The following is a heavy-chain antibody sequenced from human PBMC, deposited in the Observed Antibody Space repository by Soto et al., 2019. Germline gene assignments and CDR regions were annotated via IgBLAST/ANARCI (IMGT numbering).Heavy chain of an antibody. D-gene: IGHD3-9*01. CDR2: ISSNGGST. Sequence: GGSLRLSCAASGFTFSSYAMHWVRQAPGKGLDYVSAISSNGGSTYYANSVKGRFTISRDNSKNTLYLQMGSLRAEDMAVYYCASSYYDILTGYYSNYYYGMDVWGQGTTVTVSS. V-gene: IGHV3-64*01. CDR1: GFTFSSYA. J-gene: IGHJ6*02. CDR3: ASSYYDILTGYYSNYYYGMDV.